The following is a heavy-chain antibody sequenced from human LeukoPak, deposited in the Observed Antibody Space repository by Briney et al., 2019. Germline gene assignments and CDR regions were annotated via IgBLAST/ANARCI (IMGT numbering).Heavy chain of an antibody. CDR1: GFTFSSYG. CDR2: ISYDGSNK. J-gene: IGHJ4*02. Sequence: PGRSLRLSCAASGFTFSSYGMHWVRQAPGKGLEWVAVISYDGSNKYYADSVKGRFTISRDNSKNTLYLQMNSLRAEDTAAYYCASPWGEYWGQGTLVTVSS. V-gene: IGHV3-30*03. D-gene: IGHD3-16*01. CDR3: ASPWGEY.